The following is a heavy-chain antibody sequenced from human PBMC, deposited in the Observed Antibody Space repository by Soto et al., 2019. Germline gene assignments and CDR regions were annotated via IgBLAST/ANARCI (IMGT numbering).Heavy chain of an antibody. Sequence: QVQLVESGGGVVQPGRSLRLSCAASGFTFSSYGMHWVRQAPGKGLEWVAVISYDGSNKYYADSVKGRFTISRDNSKNTLYLQMNSLRAEDTAVYYCAKDWGGWLYYFDYWGQGTLVTVSS. CDR3: AKDWGGWLYYFDY. D-gene: IGHD6-19*01. V-gene: IGHV3-30*18. CDR1: GFTFSSYG. CDR2: ISYDGSNK. J-gene: IGHJ4*02.